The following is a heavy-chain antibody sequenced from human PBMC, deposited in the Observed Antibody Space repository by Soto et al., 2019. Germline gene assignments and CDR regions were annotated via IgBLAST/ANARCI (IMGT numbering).Heavy chain of an antibody. CDR2: ISGSGIST. CDR1: GFTFSSYD. Sequence: GALRLSCAASGFTFSSYDMSWGRQAPGRGLEWVSGISGSGISTYYADSVKGRFTISRDNSKNTLCLHMNSLRADDTAVYYCAKEMGRSAWYGVDSWGQGALVTVS. V-gene: IGHV3-23*01. CDR3: AKEMGRSAWYGVDS. J-gene: IGHJ4*02. D-gene: IGHD6-13*01.